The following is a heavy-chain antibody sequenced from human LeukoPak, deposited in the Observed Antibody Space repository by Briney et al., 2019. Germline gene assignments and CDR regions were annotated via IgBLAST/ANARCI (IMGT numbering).Heavy chain of an antibody. Sequence: SETLSLTCAVYGGSFSGYYWSWIRQPPGKGLEWIGEINHSGSTNYNPSLKSRVTISVDTSKNQFSLKLSSVTAADTAVYYCASSLGLVPAHGFDYWGQGTLVTVSS. CDR2: INHSGST. D-gene: IGHD2-2*01. V-gene: IGHV4-34*01. CDR3: ASSLGLVPAHGFDY. CDR1: GGSFSGYY. J-gene: IGHJ4*02.